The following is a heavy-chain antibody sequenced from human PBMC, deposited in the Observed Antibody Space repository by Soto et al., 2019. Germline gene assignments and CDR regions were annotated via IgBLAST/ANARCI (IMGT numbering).Heavy chain of an antibody. CDR2: IDPSDSYT. CDR1: GYSFTSYW. V-gene: IGHV5-10-1*03. CDR3: ATRAEGATRSAYYYYYYGMDV. Sequence: EVQLVQSGAEVKKPGESLRISCKGSGYSFTSYWISWVRQMPGKGLEWMGRIDPSDSYTNYSPSFQGHVTISADKSISTAYLQWSSLKASDTAMYYCATRAEGATRSAYYYYYYGMDVWGQGTTVTVSS. J-gene: IGHJ6*02. D-gene: IGHD1-26*01.